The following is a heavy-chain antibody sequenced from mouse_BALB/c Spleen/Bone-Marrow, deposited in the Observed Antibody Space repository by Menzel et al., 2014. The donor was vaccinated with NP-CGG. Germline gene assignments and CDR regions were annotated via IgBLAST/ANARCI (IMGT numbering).Heavy chain of an antibody. CDR2: IRNKANGYTT. CDR1: GFTFNDYY. CDR3: ARDIGNYVRFAY. V-gene: IGHV7-3*02. J-gene: IGHJ3*01. Sequence: DVKLQESGGGLVQPGGSLRLSCATSGFTFNDYYMSWVRQPPGKALEWLGFIRNKANGYTTEYSASVKGRFTISRDNFQSILYLQMNTLRAEDRATYYCARDIGNYVRFAYWGQGTLVTVSA. D-gene: IGHD2-1*01.